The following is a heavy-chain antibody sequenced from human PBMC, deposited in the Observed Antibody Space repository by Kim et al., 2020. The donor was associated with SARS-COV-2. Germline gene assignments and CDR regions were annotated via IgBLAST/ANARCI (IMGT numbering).Heavy chain of an antibody. V-gene: IGHV3-21*01. Sequence: GGSLRLSCAASGFTFNDYNMNWVRQPPGKGLEWVSSITTSGSYIYYADSVKGRFTISRDNAKNSLYLQMNSLRAEDTAVYYCARTSGSGYYFDYWGQGTL. CDR2: ITTSGSYI. CDR3: ARTSGSGYYFDY. J-gene: IGHJ4*02. CDR1: GFTFNDYN. D-gene: IGHD6-19*01.